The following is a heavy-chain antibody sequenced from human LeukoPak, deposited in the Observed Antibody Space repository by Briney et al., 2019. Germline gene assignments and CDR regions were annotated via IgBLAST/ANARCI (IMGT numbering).Heavy chain of an antibody. V-gene: IGHV4-34*01. CDR3: ARGRQDVNMILVVMAGISYYLDV. CDR1: GGSFSDYS. CDR2: MSPSGSS. D-gene: IGHD3-22*01. Sequence: SETLSLTCAAYGGSFSDYSWTWIRQAPGKGPEWIGAMSPSGSSNYNPSLKIRVTISVDTSKTRFSLKVRSVTAADTAVYYCARGRQDVNMILVVMAGISYYLDVWSKGTTVTVSS. J-gene: IGHJ6*03.